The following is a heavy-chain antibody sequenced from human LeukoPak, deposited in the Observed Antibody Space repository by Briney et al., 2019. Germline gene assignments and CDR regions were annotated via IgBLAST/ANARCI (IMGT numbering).Heavy chain of an antibody. CDR2: IYPGDSDT. J-gene: IGHJ4*02. V-gene: IGHV5-51*01. D-gene: IGHD6-19*01. Sequence: GESLKISCKGSGYSFTSYWIGWVRQMPGKVLEWMGIIYPGDSDTRYSPSFQGQVTISADKSISTAYLQWSSLKASDTAMYYCASPRKYSTGWYDYWGQGTLVTVSS. CDR3: ASPRKYSTGWYDY. CDR1: GYSFTSYW.